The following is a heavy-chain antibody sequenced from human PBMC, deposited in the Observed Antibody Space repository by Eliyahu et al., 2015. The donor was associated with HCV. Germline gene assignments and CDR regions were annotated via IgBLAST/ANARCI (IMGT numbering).Heavy chain of an antibody. CDR3: ASGGGGIAVTGTGGWFDP. Sequence: QVQLQESGPGLVKPSETLSLTCTVSXXSITPXXWXWIRQPPGKGXXWIGYIHYSGSTNYNPXLKSRVTISVDTSKNQFSLNPTSVTAADTAMYYCASGGGGIAVTGTGGWFDPWGQGTLVTVSS. CDR2: IHYSGST. D-gene: IGHD6-19*01. V-gene: IGHV4-59*01. CDR1: XXSITPXX. J-gene: IGHJ5*02.